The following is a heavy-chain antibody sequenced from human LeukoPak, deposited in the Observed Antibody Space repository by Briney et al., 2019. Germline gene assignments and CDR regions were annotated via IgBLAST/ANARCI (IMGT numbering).Heavy chain of an antibody. CDR3: ARDAAARGYMDV. Sequence: SETLSLTCTVSGGSISSGSYYWSWIRQPAGKGLEWIGRIYTSGSTNYNPSLKSRVTISVDTSKNQFSLKLSSVTAADTAVYYCARDAAARGYMDVWGKGTTVTVSS. V-gene: IGHV4-61*02. CDR2: IYTSGST. CDR1: GGSISSGSYY. J-gene: IGHJ6*03. D-gene: IGHD6-13*01.